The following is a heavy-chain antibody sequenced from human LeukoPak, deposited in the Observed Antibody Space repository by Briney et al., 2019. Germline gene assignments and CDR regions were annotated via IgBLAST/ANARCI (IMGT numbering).Heavy chain of an antibody. CDR2: IYYSGST. CDR1: GGSISSSSYY. CDR3: ARPEGSGWYNWFDH. J-gene: IGHJ5*02. Sequence: PSETLSLTCTVSGGSISSSSYYWGWIRQPPGKGLEWIGSIYYSGSTYYNPSLKSRVTISVDTSKNQFSLKLSSVTAADTAVYYCARPEGSGWYNWFDHWGQGTLVTVSS. V-gene: IGHV4-39*01. D-gene: IGHD6-19*01.